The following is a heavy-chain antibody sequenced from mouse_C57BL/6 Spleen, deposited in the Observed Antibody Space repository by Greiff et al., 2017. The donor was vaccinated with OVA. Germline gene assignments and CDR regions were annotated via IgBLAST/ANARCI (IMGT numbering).Heavy chain of an antibody. J-gene: IGHJ3*01. CDR1: GYTFTDYE. CDR3: TSKPWCAY. Sequence: QVQLKQSGAELVRPGASVTLSCKASGYTFTDYEMHWVKQTPVHGLEWIGAIDPETGGTAYNQKFKGKAILTADKSSSTAYMEHRSLTSEDSAVYYFTSKPWCAYWGQGTLVTVSA. CDR2: IDPETGGT. V-gene: IGHV1-15*01.